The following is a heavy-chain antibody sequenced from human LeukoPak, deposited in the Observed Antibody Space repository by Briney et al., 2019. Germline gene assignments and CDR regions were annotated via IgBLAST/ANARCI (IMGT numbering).Heavy chain of an antibody. J-gene: IGHJ4*02. CDR3: ARDPKSQLLLDY. CDR1: RFTFTDEY. CDR2: INPYSGAI. D-gene: IGHD2-2*01. V-gene: IGHV1-2*02. Sequence: GASVRVSCKSSRFTFTDEYIHWVRQAPGQGLEWMGWINPYSGAINYAQKFQGRVTLTRDTSISTAYMELSRLTSGDTAVYYCARDPKSQLLLDYWGQGTLVTVSS.